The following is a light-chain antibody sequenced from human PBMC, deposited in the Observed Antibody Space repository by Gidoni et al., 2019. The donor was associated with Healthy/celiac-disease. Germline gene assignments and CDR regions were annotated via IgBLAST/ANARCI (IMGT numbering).Light chain of an antibody. CDR3: QQYGSSPPYT. CDR2: GAS. CDR1: QSVSSSY. J-gene: IGKJ2*01. Sequence: ERATLSCRASQSVSSSYLAWYQQQPGQAPRLLIYGASSRATGIPDRFSGSGSGTDFTLTISRLEPEDFAVYYCQQYGSSPPYTFGQGTKLEIK. V-gene: IGKV3-20*01.